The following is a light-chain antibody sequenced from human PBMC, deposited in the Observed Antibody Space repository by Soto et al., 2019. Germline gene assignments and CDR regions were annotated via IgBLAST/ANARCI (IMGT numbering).Light chain of an antibody. CDR1: SNDVGGYNY. V-gene: IGLV2-11*01. CDR2: DVS. CDR3: RADHGSGSNFDYV. Sequence: QSALTQPRSVSGSPGQLVTISCTGTSNDVGGYNYVSWYQRHPGKAPKLMIYDVSKRPSGVPDRFSVLGSGLNRYLTIKNIQEEDESDYHCRADHGSGSNFDYVFGTGTKLTVL. J-gene: IGLJ1*01.